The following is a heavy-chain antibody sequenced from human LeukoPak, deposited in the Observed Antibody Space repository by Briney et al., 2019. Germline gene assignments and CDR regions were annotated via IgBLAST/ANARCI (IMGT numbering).Heavy chain of an antibody. J-gene: IGHJ4*02. V-gene: IGHV3-11*01. CDR3: ARDLSNSPEDWWDY. Sequence: PGGSLRLFCAASGFTFSDFYMSWIRQAPGKGLEWISYISSSGSSIYYADSVRGRFTISRDNAKNSLYLQMNTLRAEDTAVYYCARDLSNSPEDWWDYWGQGTLVTVSS. CDR1: GFTFSDFY. CDR2: ISSSGSSI. D-gene: IGHD2-15*01.